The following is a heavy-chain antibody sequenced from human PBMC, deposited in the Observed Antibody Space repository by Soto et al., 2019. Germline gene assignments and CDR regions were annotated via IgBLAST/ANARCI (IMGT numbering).Heavy chain of an antibody. Sequence: PSETLSLTCAVSGGSISSSNLWNWVRQPPGKGLEWIGEIYHSGSTNYNPSLKSRVTMSVDKSKNQFSLKLTSVTAADTAVYYCAKTGPQGWFDPWGQGTQVTVSS. CDR1: GGSISSSNL. J-gene: IGHJ5*02. CDR3: AKTGPQGWFDP. CDR2: IYHSGST. D-gene: IGHD3-9*01. V-gene: IGHV4-4*02.